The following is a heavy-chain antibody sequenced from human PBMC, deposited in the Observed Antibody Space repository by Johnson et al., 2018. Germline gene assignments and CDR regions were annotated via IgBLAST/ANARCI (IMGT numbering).Heavy chain of an antibody. D-gene: IGHD3-10*01. V-gene: IGHV3-30*18. CDR1: GFTFSSYG. CDR3: AKSRGAGVDAFDC. CDR2: ISYDGSNK. Sequence: QVQLVQSGGGVVQPGRSLRLSCAASGFTFSSYGMHWVRQAPGKGLEWVAVISYDGSNKYYADSVKGRFTISRDNSKNTLYLQMNSLRAEDTAVYYCAKSRGAGVDAFDCRGQGTMVTVAS. J-gene: IGHJ3*01.